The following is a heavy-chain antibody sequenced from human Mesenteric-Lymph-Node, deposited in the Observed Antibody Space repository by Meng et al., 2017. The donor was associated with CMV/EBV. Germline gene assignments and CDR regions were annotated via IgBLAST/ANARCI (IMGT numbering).Heavy chain of an antibody. CDR1: GFTVSSNY. J-gene: IGHJ4*02. V-gene: IGHV3-66*01. Sequence: GESLKISCAASGFTVSSNYMSWVRQAPGKGLEWVSVIYSGGSTYYADSVKGRFTISRDNSKNTLYLQMNSLRAEDTAVYYCAGGGGYDAYYWGQGTLVTVSS. CDR3: AGGGGYDAYY. CDR2: IYSGGST. D-gene: IGHD5-12*01.